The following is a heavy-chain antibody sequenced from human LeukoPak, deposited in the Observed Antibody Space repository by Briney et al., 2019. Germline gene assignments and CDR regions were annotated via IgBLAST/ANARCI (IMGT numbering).Heavy chain of an antibody. CDR3: ASGVSYYYGMDV. J-gene: IGHJ6*02. V-gene: IGHV1-2*02. CDR2: INPNSGGT. D-gene: IGHD3-3*01. Sequence: ASVKVSCKASGYTFTSYGISWVRQAPGRGLEWMGWINPNSGGTNYAQKFQGRVTMTRDTSISTAYMELSRLGSDDTAVYYCASGVSYYYGMDVWGQGTTVTVSS. CDR1: GYTFTSYG.